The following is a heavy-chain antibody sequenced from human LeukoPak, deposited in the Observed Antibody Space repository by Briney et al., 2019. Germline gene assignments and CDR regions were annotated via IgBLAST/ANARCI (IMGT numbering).Heavy chain of an antibody. Sequence: PSETLSLTCAVYGGSFSGYYWSWIRQPPGKGLEWLGEINHSRSTNYNPSLKSRVTISVDTSKNQFSLTLNSVTAADTAVYYCARGISPNGPFDYWGQGTLVTVSS. CDR2: INHSRST. V-gene: IGHV4-34*01. CDR1: GGSFSGYY. J-gene: IGHJ4*02. CDR3: ARGISPNGPFDY. D-gene: IGHD2/OR15-2a*01.